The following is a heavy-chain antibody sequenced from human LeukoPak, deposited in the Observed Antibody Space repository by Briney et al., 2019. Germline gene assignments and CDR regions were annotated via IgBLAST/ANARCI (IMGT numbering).Heavy chain of an antibody. V-gene: IGHV1-69*13. D-gene: IGHD3-3*01. Sequence: SVKVSCKASGGTFSSYAISWVRQAPGQGLEWMGGIIPIFGTANSAQNFQGRVTITADESTSTAYMELSSLRSEDTAVYYCARELPHFGVLENAFDIWGQGTMVTVSS. CDR1: GGTFSSYA. J-gene: IGHJ3*02. CDR2: IIPIFGTA. CDR3: ARELPHFGVLENAFDI.